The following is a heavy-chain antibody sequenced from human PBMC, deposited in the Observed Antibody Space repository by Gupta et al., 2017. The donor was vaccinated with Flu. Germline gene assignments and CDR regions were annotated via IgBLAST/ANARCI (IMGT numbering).Heavy chain of an antibody. CDR3: ARGQWDS. Sequence: EVQLVESGGGLVQPGGSLRLSCAASGFTVSSYDLSWVRLAPGKGLEWVSFISSRGETYQTDSVKGRFTISRDNAKNLVHLQMNNMRVEDTAFYYCARGQWDSWGQGTLVTVSS. J-gene: IGHJ4*02. V-gene: IGHV3-48*03. CDR2: ISSRGET. D-gene: IGHD6-19*01. CDR1: GFTVSSYD.